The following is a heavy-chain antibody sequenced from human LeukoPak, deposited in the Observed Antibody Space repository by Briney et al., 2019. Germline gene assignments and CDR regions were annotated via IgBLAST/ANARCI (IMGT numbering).Heavy chain of an antibody. J-gene: IGHJ6*03. CDR3: ASLLPTRGTRYYYMDV. Sequence: ASVKVSCKASGYTFTSYGISWVRQAPGQGLEWMGWISAYNGNTNYAQKLQGRVTMTTDTSTSTAYMELRSLRSDDTAVYYCASLLPTRGTRYYYMDVWGKGTTVTVSS. CDR2: ISAYNGNT. V-gene: IGHV1-18*01. CDR1: GYTFTSYG. D-gene: IGHD1-26*01.